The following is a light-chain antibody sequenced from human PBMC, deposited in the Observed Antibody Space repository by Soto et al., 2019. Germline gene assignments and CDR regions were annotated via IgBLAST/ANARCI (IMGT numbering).Light chain of an antibody. CDR3: QQSYSTPWT. Sequence: DIPMTQSPSSLSASVGDRVTITCRASQSISNYLNWYQQKPGKAPKLLIYAASSLQSGVPSRFSGSGSGTDFTLTISSLQPEDFATYYCQQSYSTPWTCGQGTKVEFK. CDR2: AAS. J-gene: IGKJ1*01. CDR1: QSISNY. V-gene: IGKV1-39*01.